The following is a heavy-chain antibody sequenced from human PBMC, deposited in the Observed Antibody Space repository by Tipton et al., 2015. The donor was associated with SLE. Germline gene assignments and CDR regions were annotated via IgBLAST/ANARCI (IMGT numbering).Heavy chain of an antibody. CDR2: VSRGGDTI. Sequence: GSLRLSCTASGFTFTDYTMTWIRQAPGRGLEWISYVSRGGDTIYYADSVRGRFTLSRDNAKNSLFLQMDNLRPEDTAVYYCARDRYGYFYAVDSWGHGTLVNVSS. CDR1: GFTFTDYT. CDR3: ARDRYGYFYAVDS. D-gene: IGHD2-2*03. J-gene: IGHJ5*01. V-gene: IGHV3-11*01.